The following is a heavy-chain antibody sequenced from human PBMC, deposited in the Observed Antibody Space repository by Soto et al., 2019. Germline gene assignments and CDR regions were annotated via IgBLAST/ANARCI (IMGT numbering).Heavy chain of an antibody. CDR3: ARPLWRDDYNWGYFDL. CDR1: GFTFSSYA. D-gene: IGHD4-4*01. Sequence: QVQLVESGGGVVQPGRSLRLSCAASGFTFSSYAMHWVRQAPGKGLGWVAVISYEGSNKYYADSVKGRFTISRDNSKNTLYLQMNSVRAEDTAVYYCARPLWRDDYNWGYFDLWGRGTLVTVSS. J-gene: IGHJ2*01. V-gene: IGHV3-30-3*01. CDR2: ISYEGSNK.